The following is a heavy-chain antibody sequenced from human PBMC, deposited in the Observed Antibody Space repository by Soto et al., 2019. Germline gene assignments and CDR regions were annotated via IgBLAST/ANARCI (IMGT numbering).Heavy chain of an antibody. Sequence: ASVKVSCKASGYTFTGYYMHWVRQAPGQGLEWMGWINPNSGATNYAQKFQGRVTMTRDTSISTAYMDLSRLRSDDTAVYYCAATYFYDSSGYFDYYYGMDVWGQGTSVTVSS. CDR2: INPNSGAT. CDR1: GYTFTGYY. D-gene: IGHD3-22*01. J-gene: IGHJ6*02. CDR3: AATYFYDSSGYFDYYYGMDV. V-gene: IGHV1-2*02.